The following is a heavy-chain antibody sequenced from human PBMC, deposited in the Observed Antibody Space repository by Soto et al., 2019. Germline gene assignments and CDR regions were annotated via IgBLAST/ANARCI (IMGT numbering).Heavy chain of an antibody. J-gene: IGHJ3*02. D-gene: IGHD6-19*01. CDR3: AKTANGWFSAFDI. CDR1: GFTFSSYA. CDR2: ISGRGGGT. V-gene: IGHV3-23*01. Sequence: SLKISCAASGFTFSSYAMSWVRQAPGQGLEWVSGISGRGGGTYYADSVKGRFTFSRDNSKNTLYLQMNSLRAEDTAVYYCAKTANGWFSAFDIWGQGTMVTVSS.